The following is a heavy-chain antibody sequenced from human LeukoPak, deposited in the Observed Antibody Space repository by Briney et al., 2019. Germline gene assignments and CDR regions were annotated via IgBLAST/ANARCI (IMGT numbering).Heavy chain of an antibody. V-gene: IGHV3-23*01. J-gene: IGHJ4*02. CDR1: GFTFSSYA. Sequence: GGSLRLSCAASGFTFSSYAMSWVCQAPGKGLEWVSAISGSGGSTYYADSVKGRFTISRDNSKNTLYLQMNSLRAEDTAVYYCAKDQKYRYYYDSSGYLFDYWGQGTLVTVSS. CDR3: AKDQKYRYYYDSSGYLFDY. D-gene: IGHD3-22*01. CDR2: ISGSGGST.